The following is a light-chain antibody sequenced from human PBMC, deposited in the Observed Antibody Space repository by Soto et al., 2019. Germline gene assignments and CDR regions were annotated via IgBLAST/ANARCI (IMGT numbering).Light chain of an antibody. V-gene: IGKV4-1*01. CDR1: QSVLFSSNNNNY. CDR3: QQYYSTPYT. Sequence: DIVMTQSPDSLAVSLGERATINCKSSQSVLFSSNNNNYLALYQQKPGQPPTLLIYWASTRESGVTDRFSGSGSGTDFTLTISSVQAEDGAGYYCQQYYSTPYTFRKGTKLEIK. CDR2: WAS. J-gene: IGKJ2*01.